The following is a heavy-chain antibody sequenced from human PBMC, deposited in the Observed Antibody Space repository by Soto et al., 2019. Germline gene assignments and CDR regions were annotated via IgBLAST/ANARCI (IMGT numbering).Heavy chain of an antibody. D-gene: IGHD2-2*01. Sequence: SQTLSLTCAISGDSVSSNSAAWNWIRQSPSRGLEWLGRTYYRSKWYNDYAVSVKSRITINPDTSKNQFSLQLNSVTPEDTAVYYCARGLIPAAIPYYYYGMDVWGQGTTVTVSS. V-gene: IGHV6-1*01. CDR2: TYYRSKWYN. J-gene: IGHJ6*02. CDR1: GDSVSSNSAA. CDR3: ARGLIPAAIPYYYYGMDV.